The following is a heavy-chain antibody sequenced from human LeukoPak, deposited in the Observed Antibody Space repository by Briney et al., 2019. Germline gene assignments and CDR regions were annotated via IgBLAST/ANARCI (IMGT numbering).Heavy chain of an antibody. V-gene: IGHV1-18*01. D-gene: IGHD1-26*01. CDR2: ISAYNGNT. CDR1: GYTFTSYG. J-gene: IGHJ6*02. Sequence: ASVKVSCKASGYTFTSYGTSWVRQAPGQGLEWMGWISAYNGNTNYAQKLQGRVTMTTDTSTSTAYMELRSLRSDDTAVYYCARTWELDPYYYGMDVWGQGTTVTVSS. CDR3: ARTWELDPYYYGMDV.